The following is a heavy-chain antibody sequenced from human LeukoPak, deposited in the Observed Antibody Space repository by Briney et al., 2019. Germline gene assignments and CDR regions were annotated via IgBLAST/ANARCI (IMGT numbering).Heavy chain of an antibody. Sequence: PSETLSLTCAVYGGSFSGYYWSWIRQPPGKGLEWIGEINHSGSTNYNPSLKSRVTISVDTSKNQSSLKLSSVTAADTAVYYCARAVLRGGKKYYFDYWGQGTLVTVSS. J-gene: IGHJ4*02. CDR1: GGSFSGYY. D-gene: IGHD3-10*01. V-gene: IGHV4-34*01. CDR2: INHSGST. CDR3: ARAVLRGGKKYYFDY.